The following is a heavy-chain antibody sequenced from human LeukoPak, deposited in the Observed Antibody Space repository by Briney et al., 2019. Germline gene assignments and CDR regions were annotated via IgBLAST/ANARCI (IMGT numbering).Heavy chain of an antibody. J-gene: IGHJ4*02. D-gene: IGHD6-19*01. V-gene: IGHV4-38-2*02. CDR2: IYHSGST. CDR3: ARVPGIAVASFDY. CDR1: GYSISSGYY. Sequence: SETLSLTCTVSGYSISSGYYWGWIRQPPGKGLEWIGSIYHSGSTYYNPSLKRRVTISVDTSKNQFSLKLSSVTAADTAVYYCARVPGIAVASFDYWGQGTLVTVSS.